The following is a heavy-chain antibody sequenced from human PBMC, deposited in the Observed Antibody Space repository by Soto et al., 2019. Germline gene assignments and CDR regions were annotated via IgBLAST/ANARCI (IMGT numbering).Heavy chain of an antibody. J-gene: IGHJ4*02. CDR1: GFTFSSYA. V-gene: IGHV3-23*01. CDR2: ISGSGGST. CDR3: AKVAQWYSGSYHDY. D-gene: IGHD1-26*01. Sequence: LRLSCAAYGFTFSSYAMSWVRQAQGKGLEWVSAISGSGGSTYYADSVKGRFTISRDNSKNTLYLQMNSLRAEDTAVYYCAKVAQWYSGSYHDYWGQGTLVTVSS.